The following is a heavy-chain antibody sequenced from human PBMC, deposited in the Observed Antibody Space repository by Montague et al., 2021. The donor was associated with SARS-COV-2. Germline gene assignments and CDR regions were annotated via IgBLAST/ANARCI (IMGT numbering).Heavy chain of an antibody. J-gene: IGHJ5*02. V-gene: IGHV4-39*01. D-gene: IGHD4-17*01. CDR2: IYNSGTT. CDR3: ARHRNYGDHSLDNWFHP. CDR1: GDSTSCPNCD. Sequence: SETLSLTCIVSGDSTSCPNCDWGWIRQPPGKGLDWIGTIYNSGTTXYKPSLKSRLTISIDTSKNQFSLKLSSVTAADTAVYYCARHRNYGDHSLDNWFHPWGQGTLVTVSS.